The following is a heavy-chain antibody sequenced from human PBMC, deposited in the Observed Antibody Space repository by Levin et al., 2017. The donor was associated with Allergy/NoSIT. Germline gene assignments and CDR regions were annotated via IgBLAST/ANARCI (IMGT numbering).Heavy chain of an antibody. D-gene: IGHD3-10*01. J-gene: IGHJ4*02. CDR2: IYSGGDT. CDR3: ARNHAWYGAEYFDY. Sequence: PGGSLRLSCAASGFTVSSNYMSWVRQAPGKGLEWVSVIYSGGDTYYADSVMGRFTISRDNSKNTLYLQMNSLRAEATAVYYCARNHAWYGAEYFDYWGQGTLVSVSS. V-gene: IGHV3-66*02. CDR1: GFTVSSNY.